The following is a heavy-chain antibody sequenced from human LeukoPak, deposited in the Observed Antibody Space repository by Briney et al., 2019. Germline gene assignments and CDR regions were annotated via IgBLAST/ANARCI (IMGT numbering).Heavy chain of an antibody. CDR2: INPTGGST. D-gene: IGHD3-22*01. CDR1: GYTFPSYF. Sequence: ASVKVSCKASGYTFPSYFMHWVRQAPGQGLEWMGIINPTGGSTTYAQKFQGRVTMTRDTSASTAYMELSSLRSEDTAVYYCARGGVPGYYYDSSGYYYHYFDYWGQGILVTVSS. V-gene: IGHV1-46*01. CDR3: ARGGVPGYYYDSSGYYYHYFDY. J-gene: IGHJ4*02.